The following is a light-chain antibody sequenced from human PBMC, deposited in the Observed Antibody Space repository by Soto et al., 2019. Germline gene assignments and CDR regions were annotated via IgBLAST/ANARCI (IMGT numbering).Light chain of an antibody. CDR1: QSISSY. V-gene: IGKV1-39*01. Sequence: DSQMTQSPSSLSASVGDRVTITCRASQSISSYLNWYQQKPGKAPKLLIYAASSLQSGVPSRFSGSGSGTDFTLTISSLQPEDFATYYCQQSYSTPPFGQGTRLEIK. CDR2: AAS. CDR3: QQSYSTPP. J-gene: IGKJ5*01.